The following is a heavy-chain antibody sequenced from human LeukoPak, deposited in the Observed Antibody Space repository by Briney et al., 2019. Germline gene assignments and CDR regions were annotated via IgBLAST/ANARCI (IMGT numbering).Heavy chain of an antibody. CDR2: IKSKTDGGTT. Sequence: PGGSLRLSCAASGFTFSNAWMNWVRQAPGKGLGWVGRIKSKTDGGTTDYAAPVKGRFTISRDDSKNTLYLQMNSLKTEDTAVYYCTLRITIFGVDLDYWGQGTLVTVSS. V-gene: IGHV3-15*07. D-gene: IGHD3-3*01. CDR1: GFTFSNAW. J-gene: IGHJ4*02. CDR3: TLRITIFGVDLDY.